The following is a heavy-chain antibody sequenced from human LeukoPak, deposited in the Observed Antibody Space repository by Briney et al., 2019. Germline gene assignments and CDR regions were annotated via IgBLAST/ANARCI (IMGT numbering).Heavy chain of an antibody. CDR1: GFTFGSNY. CDR3: ARGGTAPFDY. V-gene: IGHV3-53*04. J-gene: IGHJ4*02. Sequence: GGSLRLSCAASGFTFGSNYMSWVRQAPGKGLEWVSVIYSGGSTYYADSVKGRFTISRHNSKNTLYLQMNSLRAEDTAVYYCARGGTAPFDYWGQGTLVTVSS. D-gene: IGHD3-16*01. CDR2: IYSGGST.